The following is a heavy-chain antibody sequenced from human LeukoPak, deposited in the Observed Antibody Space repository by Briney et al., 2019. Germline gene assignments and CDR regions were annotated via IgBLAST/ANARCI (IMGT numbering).Heavy chain of an antibody. D-gene: IGHD3-22*01. J-gene: IGHJ4*02. CDR1: GFTFSSYA. CDR2: ISSSAGST. V-gene: IGHV3-23*01. Sequence: GGSLRLSCAASGFTFSSYAMSWVRQAPGKGLEWVSAISSSAGSTYYADSVKGRFTISRHNYKNTLYLQMNSLRAEDTAVYYCAKVMGYDSSGYINYWGQGTLVTVSS. CDR3: AKVMGYDSSGYINY.